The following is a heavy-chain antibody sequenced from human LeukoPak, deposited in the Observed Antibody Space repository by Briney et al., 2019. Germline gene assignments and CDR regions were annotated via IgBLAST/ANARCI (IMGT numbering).Heavy chain of an antibody. CDR1: GFTFDDYA. J-gene: IGHJ4*02. Sequence: GGSLRLSCAASGFTFDDYAMHWVRQAPGKGLEWVSGISWNSGSIGYADSVKGRFTISRDNAKNSLYLQMNSLRAEDTALYYCARDSTRDFDYWGQGTLVTVSS. V-gene: IGHV3-9*01. CDR3: ARDSTRDFDY. CDR2: ISWNSGSI.